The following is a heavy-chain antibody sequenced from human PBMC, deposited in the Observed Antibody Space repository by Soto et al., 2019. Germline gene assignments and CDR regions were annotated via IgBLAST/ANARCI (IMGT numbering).Heavy chain of an antibody. Sequence: QVQLQESGPGLVKPSETLSLTCTVSGGSISSYYWSWIRQPPGKGLEWIGYIYYSGSTNYNPSLKSRVTISVDTSKNQFSLKLSSVTAADTAVYYCARGFGYRNWFDPWGQGTLVTVSS. D-gene: IGHD3-10*01. CDR2: IYYSGST. J-gene: IGHJ5*02. CDR1: GGSISSYY. CDR3: ARGFGYRNWFDP. V-gene: IGHV4-59*01.